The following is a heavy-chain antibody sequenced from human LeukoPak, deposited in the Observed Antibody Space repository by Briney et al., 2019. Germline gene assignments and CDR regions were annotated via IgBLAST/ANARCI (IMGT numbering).Heavy chain of an antibody. CDR2: IHAGGST. V-gene: IGHV3-53*01. D-gene: IGHD3-10*01. Sequence: GGSLRLSCAASGLTVSSNYMSWVRQAAGKGLEWVSVIHAGGSTYYADSVKGRFTISRDNSKNTLYLQMNSLRAEDTAVYYCAKDGYYGSGSYYNVGYWGQGTLVTVSS. CDR1: GLTVSSNY. J-gene: IGHJ4*02. CDR3: AKDGYYGSGSYYNVGY.